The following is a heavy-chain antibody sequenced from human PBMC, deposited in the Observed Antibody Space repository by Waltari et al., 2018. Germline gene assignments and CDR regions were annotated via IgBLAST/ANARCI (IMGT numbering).Heavy chain of an antibody. V-gene: IGHV3-21*01. CDR1: VFTFSNYN. CDR3: ARSPGGSYRYWYFDL. Sequence: EVQLVESGGGLVKPGGSLRLSCAASVFTFSNYNMNWVRQAPGQGLEWVSSISSTSSFIYYADSVKGRFTVSRDNAKNSLYLQMNSLRAEDTAVYYCARSPGGSYRYWYFDLWGRGTLVTVSS. D-gene: IGHD1-26*01. CDR2: ISSTSSFI. J-gene: IGHJ2*01.